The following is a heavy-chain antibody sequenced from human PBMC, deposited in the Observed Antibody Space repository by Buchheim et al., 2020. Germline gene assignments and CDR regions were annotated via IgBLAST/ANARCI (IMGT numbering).Heavy chain of an antibody. CDR3: ARVRTSMGRGVDI. Sequence: EVQLLESGGGLVQPGGSLRLSCAASGFTFSSYAMSWVRQAPGKGLEWVANIKQDGSEKYYVDSVKGRFTISRDNAKNSLYLQMNSLRAEDTAVYYCARVRTSMGRGVDIWGQGT. CDR2: IKQDGSEK. CDR1: GFTFSSYA. J-gene: IGHJ3*02. V-gene: IGHV3-7*01. D-gene: IGHD3-10*01.